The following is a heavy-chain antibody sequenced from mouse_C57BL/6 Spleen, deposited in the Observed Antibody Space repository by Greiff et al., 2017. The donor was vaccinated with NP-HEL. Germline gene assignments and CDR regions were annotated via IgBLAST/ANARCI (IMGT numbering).Heavy chain of an antibody. V-gene: IGHV1-66*01. CDR1: GYSFTSYY. J-gene: IGHJ2*01. Sequence: LQESGPELVKPGASVKISCKASGYSFTSYYIHWVKQRPGQGLEWIGWIYPGSGNTKYNEKFKGKATLTADTSSSTAYMQLSSLTSEDSAVYYCARLDYTFDYWGQGTTLTVSS. D-gene: IGHD2-12*01. CDR2: IYPGSGNT. CDR3: ARLDYTFDY.